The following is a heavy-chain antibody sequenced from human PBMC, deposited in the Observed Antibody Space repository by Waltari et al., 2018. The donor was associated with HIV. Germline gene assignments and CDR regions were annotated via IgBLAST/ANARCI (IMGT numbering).Heavy chain of an antibody. CDR2: ITPFNGNT. V-gene: IGHV1-45*02. J-gene: IGHJ6*02. Sequence: QMQLVQSGAEVKKTGSSVKVSCKASGYTFTYRHLHLVRQAPGQALEWMGWITPFNGNTNYAQKFQDRVTITRDRSMSTAYMELSSLRFEDTAMYYCARSRDYGSGKDYDMDVWGQGTTVTVSS. D-gene: IGHD3-10*01. CDR3: ARSRDYGSGKDYDMDV. CDR1: GYTFTYRH.